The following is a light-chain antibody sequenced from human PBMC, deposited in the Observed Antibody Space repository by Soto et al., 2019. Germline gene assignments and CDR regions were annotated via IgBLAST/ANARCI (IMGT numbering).Light chain of an antibody. CDR2: ENS. J-gene: IGLJ2*01. Sequence: SYELTQSPSVSVSPGQTASITRSGDKLENRYACWYQQKPGQSPVVVIYENSERPSGIPERFSASKSGNTATLTISGTQAMDEADYYCQAWDTSTVVFGGGTKLTVL. CDR1: KLENRY. V-gene: IGLV3-1*01. CDR3: QAWDTSTVV.